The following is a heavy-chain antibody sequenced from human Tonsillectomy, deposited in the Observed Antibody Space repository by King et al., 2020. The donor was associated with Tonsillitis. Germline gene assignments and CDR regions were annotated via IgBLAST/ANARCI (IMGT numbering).Heavy chain of an antibody. J-gene: IGHJ4*02. CDR1: GYSFTNYW. D-gene: IGHD3-9*01. CDR3: ARLANFIRYIDWFDY. V-gene: IGHV5-51*01. Sequence: QLVQSGAEVKKPGESLKISCKGSGYSFTNYWIGWVRQMPGKGLEWMGIIYPGDSDTRYSPSFQGQVTISADKSISTAYLQWSSLKASDTAMDYCARLANFIRYIDWFDYWGQGTLVTVSS. CDR2: IYPGDSDT.